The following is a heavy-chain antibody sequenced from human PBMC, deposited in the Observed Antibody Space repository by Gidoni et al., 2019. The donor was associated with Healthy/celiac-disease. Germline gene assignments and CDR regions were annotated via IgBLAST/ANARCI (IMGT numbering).Heavy chain of an antibody. J-gene: IGHJ6*03. CDR2: ISSSSSYI. D-gene: IGHD3-9*01. V-gene: IGHV3-21*01. CDR1: GFTFSSYS. CDR3: AKLGDYDILTGYNYYYYMDV. Sequence: EVQLVESGGGLVKPGGSLRLSCAASGFTFSSYSMNWVRQAPGKGLEWVSSISSSSSYIYYADSVKGRFTISRDNAKNSLYLQMNSRRAEDTAVYYCAKLGDYDILTGYNYYYYMDVWGKGTTVTVSS.